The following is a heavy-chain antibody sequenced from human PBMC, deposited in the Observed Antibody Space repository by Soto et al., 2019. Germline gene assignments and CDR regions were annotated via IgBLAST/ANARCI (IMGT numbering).Heavy chain of an antibody. D-gene: IGHD3-9*01. Sequence: ASVKFFVNASGDTFTSHYMHCVRQAPGQGLDCIGIINPSGGSTSYAENFQGRVTMTRDTSTTTFYMELSSLRSEEMTVCYRATGYLRHFDWLFAMGVCGQGTTVTIS. CDR1: GDTFTSHY. V-gene: IGHV1-46*01. CDR3: ATGYLRHFDWLFAMGV. CDR2: INPSGGST. J-gene: IGHJ6*02.